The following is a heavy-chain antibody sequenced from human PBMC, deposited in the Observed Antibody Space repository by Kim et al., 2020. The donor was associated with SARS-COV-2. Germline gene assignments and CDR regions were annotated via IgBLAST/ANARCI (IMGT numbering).Heavy chain of an antibody. V-gene: IGHV3-11*06. CDR2: T. J-gene: IGHJ4*02. CDR3: ARVITCGGDDY. D-gene: IGHD3-16*01. Sequence: THYADSVKGRFTISRDNAKDSLYLQMNSLRAEDTAVYYCARVITCGGDDYWGQGTLVTVSS.